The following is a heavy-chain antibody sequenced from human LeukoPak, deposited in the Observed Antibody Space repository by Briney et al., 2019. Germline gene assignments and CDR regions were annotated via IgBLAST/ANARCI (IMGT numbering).Heavy chain of an antibody. CDR1: GYTFTNYA. J-gene: IGHJ4*02. V-gene: IGHV7-4-1*02. Sequence: ASVKVSCKASGYTFTNYATNWVRQAPGQGLEWMGWINTNTGHPTYAQGFTGRFVFSLDTSLSTAYLQISSLKAEDTAIYCCAGSLTAPGTHDFWGQGTLVTVSS. D-gene: IGHD6-13*01. CDR2: INTNTGHP. CDR3: AGSLTAPGTHDF.